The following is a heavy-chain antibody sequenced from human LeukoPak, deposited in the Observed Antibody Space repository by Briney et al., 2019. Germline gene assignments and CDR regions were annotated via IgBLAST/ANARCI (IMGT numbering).Heavy chain of an antibody. CDR3: ARGPPDGSGSYYPGAY. CDR2: INSHGSST. V-gene: IGHV3-74*01. D-gene: IGHD3-10*01. CDR1: GFTLGSKT. Sequence: GGPRRLSLAPPGFTLGSKTINGVRQPPGKGRGGSSLINSHGSSTSYADSVKGRFTISRDNAKNTLYLQMNSLRVEDTAVYYCARGPPDGSGSYYPGAYWGQGTQVTVSS. J-gene: IGHJ4*02.